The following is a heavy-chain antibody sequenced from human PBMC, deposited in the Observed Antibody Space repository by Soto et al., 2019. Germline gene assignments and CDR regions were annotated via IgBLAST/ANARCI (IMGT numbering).Heavy chain of an antibody. D-gene: IGHD2-21*02. J-gene: IGHJ4*02. CDR1: GVSFSNAW. CDR2: IKGRGDGRTT. V-gene: IGHV3-15*01. CDR3: AVDSLYYDVVTLEL. Sequence: EVQVVESGGGLVKPGGSLRLSCTASGVSFSNAWMTWVRQAPGKGLEWVGRIKGRGDGRTTDYAAPVRGRFNISRDDLKKTVYMEMNSLKTEDTAVYFCAVDSLYYDVVTLELWGQGTRVTVSS.